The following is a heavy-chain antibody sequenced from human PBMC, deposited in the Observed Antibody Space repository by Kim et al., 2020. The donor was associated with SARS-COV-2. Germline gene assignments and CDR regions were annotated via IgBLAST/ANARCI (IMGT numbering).Heavy chain of an antibody. J-gene: IGHJ6*01. Sequence: GGSLRLSCAASGFTFSSYAMHWVRQAPGKGLEWVAVISYDGSNKYYADSVKGRFTISRDNSKNTLYLQMNSLRAEDTAVYYCARDIVVVPAAIPDYYYG. V-gene: IGHV3-30-3*01. CDR2: ISYDGSNK. CDR1: GFTFSSYA. D-gene: IGHD2-2*02. CDR3: ARDIVVVPAAIPDYYYG.